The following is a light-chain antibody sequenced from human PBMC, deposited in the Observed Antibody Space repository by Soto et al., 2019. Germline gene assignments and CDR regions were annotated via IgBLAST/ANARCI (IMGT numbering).Light chain of an antibody. Sequence: DIQMTQSASTLSASVGDRVTITCRASQSMSSWLAWYQQKPGKAPKLLIYDASSLESGVPSRFSGSGSGTEFTLTISILQPDDFATYYCQQYNSYSPLTFGGGTKVEIK. V-gene: IGKV1-5*01. J-gene: IGKJ4*01. CDR2: DAS. CDR3: QQYNSYSPLT. CDR1: QSMSSW.